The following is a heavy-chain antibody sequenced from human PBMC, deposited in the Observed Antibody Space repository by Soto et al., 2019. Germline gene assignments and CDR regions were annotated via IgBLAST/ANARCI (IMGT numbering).Heavy chain of an antibody. CDR1: GGSISSGDYY. D-gene: IGHD3-3*01. CDR3: ARASTVFGSYFDY. Sequence: QVQLQESGPGLVKPSQTLSLTCTVSGGSISSGDYYWSWIRQPPGKGLEWIGYIYYSGSTYYNPSLKSRVNISVDTSQNQFSLKLSSVTAADTAVYYCARASTVFGSYFDYWGQGTLVTVSS. CDR2: IYYSGST. J-gene: IGHJ4*02. V-gene: IGHV4-30-4*01.